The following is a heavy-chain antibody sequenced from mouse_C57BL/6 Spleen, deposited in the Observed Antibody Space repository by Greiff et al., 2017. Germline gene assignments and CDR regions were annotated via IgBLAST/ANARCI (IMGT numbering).Heavy chain of an antibody. CDR1: GYTFTDYE. Sequence: VQGVESGAELVRPGASVTLSCKASGYTFTDYEMHWVKQTPVHGLEWIGAIDPETGGTAYNQKFKGKAILTADKSSSTAYMELRSLTSEDSAVYYCTRCYYYGSEGFAYWGQGTLVTVSA. J-gene: IGHJ3*01. D-gene: IGHD1-1*01. CDR2: IDPETGGT. CDR3: TRCYYYGSEGFAY. V-gene: IGHV1-15*01.